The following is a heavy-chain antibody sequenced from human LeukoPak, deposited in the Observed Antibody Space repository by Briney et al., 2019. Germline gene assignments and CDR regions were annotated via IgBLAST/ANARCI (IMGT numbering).Heavy chain of an antibody. V-gene: IGHV1-46*01. Sequence: ASVKVSCKASGYTFTTYYIHWVRQAPGQGLEWMGVINPSGGSTSYSQKFQGRVTMTRDMSTSTVYMELSSLRSEDTAVYYCARDRRWPLRGWFDPWGQGTLVTVSS. J-gene: IGHJ5*02. CDR2: INPSGGST. CDR3: ARDRRWPLRGWFDP. CDR1: GYTFTTYY. D-gene: IGHD5-24*01.